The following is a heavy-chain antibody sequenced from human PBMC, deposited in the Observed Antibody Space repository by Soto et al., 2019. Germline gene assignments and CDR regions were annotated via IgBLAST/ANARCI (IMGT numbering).Heavy chain of an antibody. J-gene: IGHJ4*02. Sequence: QLQLQESGPGLVKPSETLSLTCTVSGGSISSTSYYWVWIRQPPGKGLEWIGSFYYSGSTYYNPSLKSRVTISVDTSENQFSLKLSSVTAADTAVYYCVRQVVDGTVAGTGSFDYWGQGTLVTVSS. CDR1: GGSISSTSYY. CDR2: FYYSGST. D-gene: IGHD6-19*01. V-gene: IGHV4-39*01. CDR3: VRQVVDGTVAGTGSFDY.